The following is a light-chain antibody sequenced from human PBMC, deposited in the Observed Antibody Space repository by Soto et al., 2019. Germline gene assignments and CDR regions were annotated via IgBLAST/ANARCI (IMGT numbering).Light chain of an antibody. CDR2: AAS. J-gene: IGKJ5*01. CDR1: QSIRNY. V-gene: IGKV1-39*01. CDR3: QQSYSTPRIT. Sequence: DIQMTQFPSSLSASVRDRVTMTCRASQSIRNYLNWYQQKPGKAPKLLIYAASSLQSGVPSRFSGRGSGTDFTLTISSLQPEDFATYYCQQSYSTPRITFGQGTRLEIK.